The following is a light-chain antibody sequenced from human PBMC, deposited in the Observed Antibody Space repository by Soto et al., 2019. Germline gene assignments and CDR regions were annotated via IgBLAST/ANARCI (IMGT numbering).Light chain of an antibody. J-gene: IGLJ1*01. V-gene: IGLV1-51*01. CDR2: DNN. CDR1: SSNLGNNY. Sequence: QSVLTQPPSVSAAPGQKVTISCSGSSSNLGNNYVSWYQQLPGTAPKLLIYDNNKRPSGIPDRFSGSKSGTSATLGITGLQTGDEADYYCGTWDSSLSVYVFGTGTKVTVL. CDR3: GTWDSSLSVYV.